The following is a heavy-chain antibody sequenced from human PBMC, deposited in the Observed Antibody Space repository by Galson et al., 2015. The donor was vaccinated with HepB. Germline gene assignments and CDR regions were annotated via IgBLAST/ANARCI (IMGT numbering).Heavy chain of an antibody. Sequence: SLRLSCAASGFTFSGSAMHWVRQASGKGPEWVGRIRSKANSYATAYAASVKGRFTISRDDSKNTAYLQMNSLKTEDTAVYYCTRPGYYYYYMDVWGKGTTVTVSS. CDR2: IRSKANSYAT. V-gene: IGHV3-73*01. CDR3: TRPGYYYYYMDV. J-gene: IGHJ6*03. CDR1: GFTFSGSA.